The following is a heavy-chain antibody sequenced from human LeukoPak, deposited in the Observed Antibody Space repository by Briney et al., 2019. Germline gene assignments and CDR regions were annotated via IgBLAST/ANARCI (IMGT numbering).Heavy chain of an antibody. CDR3: AKRRGEDYLDY. J-gene: IGHJ4*02. CDR2: IRYDGSDK. D-gene: IGHD2-21*01. V-gene: IGHV3-30*02. Sequence: SGGSLRLSCAASGFTFSSFGMHWVRQAPGNGLEWVAFIRYDGSDKKYADAVTGRFTISRDNSKNTLYLQMSSLRAEDTAVYYCAKRRGEDYLDYWGQGTLVTVSS. CDR1: GFTFSSFG.